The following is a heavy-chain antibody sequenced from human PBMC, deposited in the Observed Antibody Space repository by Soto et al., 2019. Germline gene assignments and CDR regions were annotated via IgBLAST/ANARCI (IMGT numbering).Heavy chain of an antibody. Sequence: EVQLLESGGSLVQPGGSLRLSCAASAFTFSSYAMAWVRQAPGKGLEWVSSIGNYGGDISYADSVKGRFTISRDNSRNTLYLQMDSLRAEDTAVYYCAKKYRGTYPFDYWGQGTLVTVSS. CDR1: AFTFSSYA. D-gene: IGHD1-26*01. J-gene: IGHJ4*02. CDR3: AKKYRGTYPFDY. CDR2: IGNYGGDI. V-gene: IGHV3-23*01.